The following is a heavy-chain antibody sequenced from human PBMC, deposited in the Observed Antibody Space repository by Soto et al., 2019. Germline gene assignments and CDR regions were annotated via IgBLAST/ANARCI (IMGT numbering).Heavy chain of an antibody. V-gene: IGHV4-4*07. Sequence: SETLSLTCTVSGGSISSYSWSWIRQPAGRGLEWIGRIYSSGSTNYNPSLKSRVTMPVDTSKNQFSLKLSSVTAADTAVYYCARETAAAGTNWFDPWGEGTQVTVSS. D-gene: IGHD6-13*01. J-gene: IGHJ5*02. CDR3: ARETAAAGTNWFDP. CDR2: IYSSGST. CDR1: GGSISSYS.